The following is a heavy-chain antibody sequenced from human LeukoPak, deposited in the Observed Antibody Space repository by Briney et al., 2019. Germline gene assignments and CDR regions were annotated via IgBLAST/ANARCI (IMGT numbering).Heavy chain of an antibody. J-gene: IGHJ4*02. CDR1: GFTFSSYA. Sequence: PGGSLRLSCAASGFTFSSYAMSWVRQAPGKGLEWVSAISDSGGSTYYADSVKGRFTISRDNSKNTLYLQMNSLRAEDTAVYYCAKDREEVEMATIVDYWGQGTLVTVSS. CDR2: ISDSGGST. D-gene: IGHD5-24*01. CDR3: AKDREEVEMATIVDY. V-gene: IGHV3-23*01.